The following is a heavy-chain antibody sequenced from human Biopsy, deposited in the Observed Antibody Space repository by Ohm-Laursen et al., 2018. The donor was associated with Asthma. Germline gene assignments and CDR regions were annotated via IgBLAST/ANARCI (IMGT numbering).Heavy chain of an antibody. Sequence: SLRLSCSASGFTFSSYAMHWVRQAPGKGLEWVAVISYDGSNKYYADSVKGRFTISRDNSKNTLHLQMNSPRDEDTAVYYCARFKRGYSYGYAGVFDYWGQGTLVTVSS. CDR1: GFTFSSYA. V-gene: IGHV3-30-3*01. D-gene: IGHD5-18*01. CDR2: ISYDGSNK. J-gene: IGHJ4*02. CDR3: ARFKRGYSYGYAGVFDY.